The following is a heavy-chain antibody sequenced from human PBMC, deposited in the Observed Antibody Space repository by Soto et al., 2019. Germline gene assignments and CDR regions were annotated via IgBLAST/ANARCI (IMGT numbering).Heavy chain of an antibody. CDR2: LYDVDGS. D-gene: IGHD1-1*01. CDR1: GLTISGKKY. CDR3: ATGHEREHAYDV. J-gene: IGHJ3*01. Sequence: DVQLVESGGGLIQPGESLRLSCAAFGLTISGKKYVAWVHQAPGKGLEWVSALYDVDGSFYADSVKGRFTTSSDSSKTTVYLQMNDLRPDDTAVYYCATGHEREHAYDVWGQGTTVTVAS. V-gene: IGHV3-53*01.